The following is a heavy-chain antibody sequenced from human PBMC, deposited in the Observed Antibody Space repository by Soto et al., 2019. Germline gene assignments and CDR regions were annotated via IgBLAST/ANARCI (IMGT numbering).Heavy chain of an antibody. Sequence: QVQLVQSGAEVQKPGSSVKVSCMASGGTFSSYAISWVRQAPGQGLEWMGGVIPIFGTASYAQKFQGRVTITAEESTSKAYMELSSLRSGDTAVYYCARDGGKSGTTSPPGYYYGMDVWGQGTTVTVSS. CDR1: GGTFSSYA. V-gene: IGHV1-69*01. CDR2: VIPIFGTA. D-gene: IGHD1-1*01. J-gene: IGHJ6*02. CDR3: ARDGGKSGTTSPPGYYYGMDV.